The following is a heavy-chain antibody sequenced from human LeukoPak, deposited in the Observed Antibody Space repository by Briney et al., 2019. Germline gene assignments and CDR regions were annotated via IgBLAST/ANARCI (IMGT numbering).Heavy chain of an antibody. D-gene: IGHD2-8*01. Sequence: PGGSLRLSXAASGFTFSSYSMNWVRQTPGKGLEWVSSISSSSSYIYYADSVKGRFTISRDNAKNSLYLQMNSLRAEDTAVYYCAREGYAIWFDPWGQGTLVTVSS. V-gene: IGHV3-21*01. CDR1: GFTFSSYS. CDR2: ISSSSSYI. J-gene: IGHJ5*02. CDR3: AREGYAIWFDP.